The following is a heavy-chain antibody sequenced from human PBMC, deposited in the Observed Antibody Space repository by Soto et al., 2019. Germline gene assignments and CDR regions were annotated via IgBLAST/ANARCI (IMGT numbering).Heavy chain of an antibody. CDR3: ARAPLLSVPAAIPPGLYGMDV. CDR1: GYTFTGYY. D-gene: IGHD2-2*01. J-gene: IGHJ6*02. CDR2: INPNSGGT. Sequence: GASVKVSCKASGYTFTGYYMHWVRQAPGQGLEWMGWINPNSGGTNYAQKCQGWVTMTRDTSISTAYMELSRLRSDDTAVYYCARAPLLSVPAAIPPGLYGMDVWGQGTTVTVSS. V-gene: IGHV1-2*04.